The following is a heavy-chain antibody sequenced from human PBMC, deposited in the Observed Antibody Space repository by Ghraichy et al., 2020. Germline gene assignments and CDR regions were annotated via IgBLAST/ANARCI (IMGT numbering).Heavy chain of an antibody. D-gene: IGHD1-1*01. Sequence: GGSLRLSCAASGFTFDDYAMHWVRQAPGKGLEWVSGISWNSGSIGYADSVKGRFTISRDNAKNSLYLQMNSLRAEDTALYYCAKDRSEYNWNDGGNFDYWGQGTLVTVSS. CDR1: GFTFDDYA. CDR2: ISWNSGSI. J-gene: IGHJ4*02. V-gene: IGHV3-9*01. CDR3: AKDRSEYNWNDGGNFDY.